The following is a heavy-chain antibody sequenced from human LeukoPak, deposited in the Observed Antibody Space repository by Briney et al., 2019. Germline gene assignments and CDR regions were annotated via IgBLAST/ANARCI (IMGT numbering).Heavy chain of an antibody. J-gene: IGHJ4*02. CDR1: GDSISTYY. CDR2: IYYSGST. D-gene: IGHD3-3*01. CDR3: ARRYYDFWSGSINYFDY. Sequence: PSETLSLTCTVSGDSISTYYWSWIRQPPGKGLEWIGYIYYSGSTYYNPSLKSRVTISVDTSKNQFSLKLSSVTAADTAVYYCARRYYDFWSGSINYFDYWGQGTLVTVSS. V-gene: IGHV4-30-4*08.